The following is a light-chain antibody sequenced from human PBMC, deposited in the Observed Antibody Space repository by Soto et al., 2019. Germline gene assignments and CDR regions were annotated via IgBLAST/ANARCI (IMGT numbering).Light chain of an antibody. CDR3: HKYNNWPPWT. Sequence: ERVMTQSQATVAVSPVYKANLSCLVSQSLGDNLAWYQQKPGQAHRLLIFRASSRAKGVPDRFSASGSGTEFTLTISGLKSADFAVYYCHKYNNWPPWTGGPGTKGDLK. V-gene: IGKV3-15*01. CDR1: QSLGDN. CDR2: RAS. J-gene: IGKJ1*01.